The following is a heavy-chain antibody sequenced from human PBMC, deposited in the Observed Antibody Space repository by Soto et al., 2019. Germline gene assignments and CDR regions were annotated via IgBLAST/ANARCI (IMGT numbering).Heavy chain of an antibody. J-gene: IGHJ6*02. V-gene: IGHV4-39*01. Sequence: PSETLSLTCTVSGGSISSGGYYWSWIRQHPGKGLEWIGYIYYSGSTYYNPSLKSRVTISVDTSKNQFSLKLSSVTAADTAVYYCARHGPGYYGSGSYYNPPYYYYGMDVWGQGTTVTVSS. CDR3: ARHGPGYYGSGSYYNPPYYYYGMDV. CDR2: IYYSGST. CDR1: GGSISSGGYY. D-gene: IGHD3-10*01.